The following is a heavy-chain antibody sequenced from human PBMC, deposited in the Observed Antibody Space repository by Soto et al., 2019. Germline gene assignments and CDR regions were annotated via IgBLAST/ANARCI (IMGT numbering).Heavy chain of an antibody. D-gene: IGHD3-16*01. J-gene: IGHJ4*02. V-gene: IGHV3-30-3*01. Sequence: QVQLVESGGGVVQPGRSLRLSCAASGFTFSSYAMHWVRQAPGKGLEWVAVISYDGSNKYYADSVKGRFTISRDNSKNTLYLHMNSLRAEDTAVYYCASAYEGDYFDYWGQGTLVTVSS. CDR2: ISYDGSNK. CDR3: ASAYEGDYFDY. CDR1: GFTFSSYA.